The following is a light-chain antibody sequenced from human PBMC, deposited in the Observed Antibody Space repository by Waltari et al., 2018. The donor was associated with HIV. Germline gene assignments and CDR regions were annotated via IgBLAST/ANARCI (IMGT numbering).Light chain of an antibody. CDR1: QSVSSS. V-gene: IGKV3-15*01. J-gene: IGKJ1*01. CDR2: GAY. CDR3: LQSDKWPRT. Sequence: VLLTQSPATLSVSPGERVTLSCRASQSVSSSLAWYQLKPGQAPRLLIYGAYTRASGVPARFTATGSGTKFTLTVSNLQSDDFALYFCLQSDKWPRTFGQGTKLEIK.